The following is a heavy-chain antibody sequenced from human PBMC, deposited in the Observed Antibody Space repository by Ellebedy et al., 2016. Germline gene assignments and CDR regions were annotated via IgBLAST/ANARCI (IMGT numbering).Heavy chain of an antibody. CDR1: GFTFSSYW. J-gene: IGHJ6*03. V-gene: IGHV3-9*01. Sequence: GGSLRLXXAASGFTFSSYWMSWVRQAPGKGLEWVSGISWNSGSIGYADSVKGRFTISRDNAKNSLYLQMNSLRAEDTALYYCAKSGSYYGYYYYYMDVWGKGTTVTVSS. CDR2: ISWNSGSI. CDR3: AKSGSYYGYYYYYMDV. D-gene: IGHD1-26*01.